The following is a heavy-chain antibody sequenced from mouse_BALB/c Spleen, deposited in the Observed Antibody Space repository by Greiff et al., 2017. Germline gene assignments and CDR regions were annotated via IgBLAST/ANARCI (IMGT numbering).Heavy chain of an antibody. Sequence: EVMLVESGGGLVQPGGSRKLSCAASGFTFSSFGMHWVRQAPEKGLEWVAYISSGSSTIYYADTVKGRFTISRDNPKNTLFLQMTSLRSEDTAMYYCARWGITTVVADAMDYWGQGTSVTVSS. CDR2: ISSGSSTI. J-gene: IGHJ4*01. CDR3: ARWGITTVVADAMDY. CDR1: GFTFSSFG. D-gene: IGHD1-1*01. V-gene: IGHV5-17*02.